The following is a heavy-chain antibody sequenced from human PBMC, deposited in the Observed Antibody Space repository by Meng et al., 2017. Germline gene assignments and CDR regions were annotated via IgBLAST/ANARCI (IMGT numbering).Heavy chain of an antibody. CDR2: IYYSGST. V-gene: IGHV4-31*11. CDR1: GGSIRSGCYS. J-gene: IGHJ3*02. Sequence: QGRLKVSGAEMVKPSWTLSLICAVSGGSIRSGCYSWSWIRQHPGKGLEWIGYIYYSGSTYYNPSLKSRVTISVDTSKNQFSLKLSSVTAADTAVYYCARRKGRDAFDIWGQGTMVTVSS. CDR3: ARRKGRDAFDI.